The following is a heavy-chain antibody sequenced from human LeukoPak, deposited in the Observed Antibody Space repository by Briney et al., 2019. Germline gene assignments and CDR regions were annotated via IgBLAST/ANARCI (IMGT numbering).Heavy chain of an antibody. CDR2: ISAYNGNK. CDR3: ATPSGYSSSWSFDY. J-gene: IGHJ4*02. D-gene: IGHD6-13*01. Sequence: SVKVSCKASGYTFTSYGISWVRQAPGQGLEWMGWISAYNGNKNYAQKLQGRVTMTTDTSTSTAYMELRSLRSDDTAVYYCATPSGYSSSWSFDYWGQGTLVTVSS. CDR1: GYTFTSYG. V-gene: IGHV1-18*01.